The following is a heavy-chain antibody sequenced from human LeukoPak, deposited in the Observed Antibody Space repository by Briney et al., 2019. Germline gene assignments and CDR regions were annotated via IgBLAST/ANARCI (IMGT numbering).Heavy chain of an antibody. CDR2: INHSGST. D-gene: IGHD3-3*01. V-gene: IGHV4-34*01. J-gene: IGHJ4*02. CDR3: ARVSESPQSTYFDY. Sequence: PSETLSLTCAVYGGSFSGYYWSWIRQPPGKGLEWIGEINHSGSTNYNPSLKSRVTISVDTSKNQSSLKLSSVTAADTAVYYCARVSESPQSTYFDYWGQGTLVTVSS. CDR1: GGSFSGYY.